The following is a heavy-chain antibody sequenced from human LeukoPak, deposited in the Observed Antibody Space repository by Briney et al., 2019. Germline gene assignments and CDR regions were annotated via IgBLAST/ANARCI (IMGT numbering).Heavy chain of an antibody. CDR2: ISFDGSNK. D-gene: IGHD3-10*01. CDR1: EFPFMKYA. CDR3: AKEAEAGEDV. J-gene: IGHJ3*01. V-gene: IGHV3-30*18. Sequence: GGSLRLSCVASEFPFMKYAMHWIRQAPGKGLEWVAVISFDGSNKFYTDSVKGRFTIFRDNSKNILYLQMNSLTTEDTAVYHCAKEAEAGEDVWGQGTMVTVSS.